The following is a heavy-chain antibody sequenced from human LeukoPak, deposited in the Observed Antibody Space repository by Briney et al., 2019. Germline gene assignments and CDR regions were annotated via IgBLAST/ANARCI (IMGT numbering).Heavy chain of an antibody. J-gene: IGHJ4*02. CDR2: INHSGST. Sequence: SETLSLTCAVYGGSFSGYYWSWIRQPPGKGLEWIGEINHSGSTNYNPSLKSRVTISVDTSKNQFPLKLSFVTAADTAVYYCARGHTLSDYWGQGTLVTVSS. V-gene: IGHV4-34*01. CDR3: ARGHTLSDY. D-gene: IGHD2/OR15-2a*01. CDR1: GGSFSGYY.